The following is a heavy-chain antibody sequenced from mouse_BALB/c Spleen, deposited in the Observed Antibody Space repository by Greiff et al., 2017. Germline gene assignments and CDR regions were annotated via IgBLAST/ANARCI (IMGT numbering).Heavy chain of an antibody. J-gene: IGHJ3*01. CDR3: ARWGSSYAGFAY. Sequence: VQLQQSGPELVKPGASVKIPCKASGYTFPDYNMDWVKQSHGKSLEWIGDINPNNGGTIYNQKFKGKATLTVDKSSSAAYMDLRSLTSEDTAVYYCARWGSSYAGFAYWGQGTLVTVSA. V-gene: IGHV1-18*01. D-gene: IGHD1-1*01. CDR2: INPNNGGT. CDR1: GYTFPDYN.